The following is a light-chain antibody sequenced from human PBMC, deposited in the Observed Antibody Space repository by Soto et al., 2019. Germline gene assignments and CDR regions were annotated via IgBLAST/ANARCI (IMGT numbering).Light chain of an antibody. J-gene: IGLJ2*01. CDR3: LLYYGGVRV. CDR2: STS. V-gene: IGLV7-43*01. Sequence: QTVVTQEPSLSVSPGGTVTLTCASSTGAVTSTFYPNWFQQKPGQAPRSLIYSTSNRHPWTPARFSGSLLGVRAALTLSSVQPEDEADYYCLLYYGGVRVFGGGTKLTLL. CDR1: TGAVTSTFY.